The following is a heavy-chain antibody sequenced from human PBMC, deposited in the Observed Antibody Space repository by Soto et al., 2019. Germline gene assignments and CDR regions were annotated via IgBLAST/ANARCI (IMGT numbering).Heavy chain of an antibody. D-gene: IGHD6-13*01. V-gene: IGHV4-61*01. CDR1: GGSVSSGSYY. CDR3: AREEAAAGGGDY. CDR2: IYYSGST. J-gene: IGHJ4*02. Sequence: SETLSLTCAVSGGSVSSGSYYWSWIRQPPGKGLEWTGYIYYSGSTNYNPSLKSRVTISVDTSKNQFSLKLSSVTAADTAVYYCAREEAAAGGGDYWGQGTLVTVSS.